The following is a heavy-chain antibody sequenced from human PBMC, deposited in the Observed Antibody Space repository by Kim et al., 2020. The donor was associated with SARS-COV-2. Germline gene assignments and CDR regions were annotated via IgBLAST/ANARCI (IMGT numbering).Heavy chain of an antibody. D-gene: IGHD3-10*01. V-gene: IGHV3-21*01. J-gene: IGHJ4*02. Sequence: ADSVKGRFTISRDNAKHSLFLLMNSLRAEDTAVYYCAGDQGGWGLYYFDYWGQGTLVTVSS. CDR3: AGDQGGWGLYYFDY.